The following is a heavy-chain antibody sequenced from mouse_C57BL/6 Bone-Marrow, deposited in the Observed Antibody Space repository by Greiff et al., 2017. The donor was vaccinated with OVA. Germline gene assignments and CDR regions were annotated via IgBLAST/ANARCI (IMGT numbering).Heavy chain of an antibody. D-gene: IGHD2-1*01. V-gene: IGHV5-4*01. CDR1: GFTFSSYA. CDR2: ISDGGSYT. J-gene: IGHJ3*01. CDR3: ARDTSIYYGNYPFAY. Sequence: EVKLMESGGGLVKPGGSLKLSCAASGFTFSSYAMSWVRQTPEKRLEWVATISDGGSYTYYPDNVKGRFTISRDNAKNNLYLQMSHLKSEDTAMYYCARDTSIYYGNYPFAYWGQGTLVTVSA.